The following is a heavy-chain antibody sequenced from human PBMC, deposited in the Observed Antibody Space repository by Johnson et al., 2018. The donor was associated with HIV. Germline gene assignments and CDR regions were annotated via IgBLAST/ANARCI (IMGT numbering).Heavy chain of an antibody. V-gene: IGHV3-66*01. Sequence: EVQLVESGGGLVQPGGSLRLSCAASGFTVSSNYMSWVRQAPGKGLEWVSVIYSGDSTYYADSVKGRFIISRDNSKHTLYLQMNSLRAEDTAVYSCARDRGGYYYDSSGLDAFDIWGQGTMVTVSS. J-gene: IGHJ3*02. CDR1: GFTVSSNY. CDR2: IYSGDST. D-gene: IGHD3-22*01. CDR3: ARDRGGYYYDSSGLDAFDI.